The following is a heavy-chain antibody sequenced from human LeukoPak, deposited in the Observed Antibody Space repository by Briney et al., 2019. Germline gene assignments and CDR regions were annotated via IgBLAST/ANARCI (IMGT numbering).Heavy chain of an antibody. J-gene: IGHJ4*02. CDR1: GFTFSSYA. Sequence: GGSLRLSCAASGFTFSSYAMHWVRQAPGKGLEWVAVISYDGSNKYYADSVKGRFTISRDNSKNTLYLQMNSLRAEDTAVYYCARALGWGYVGEYYFDHWGQGTLVTVSS. CDR3: ARALGWGYVGEYYFDH. CDR2: ISYDGSNK. V-gene: IGHV3-30-3*01. D-gene: IGHD5-18*01.